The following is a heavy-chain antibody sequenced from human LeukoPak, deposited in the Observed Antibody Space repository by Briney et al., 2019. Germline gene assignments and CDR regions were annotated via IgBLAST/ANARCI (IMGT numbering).Heavy chain of an antibody. CDR3: ARGSLYYGDSSAYFDY. Sequence: SETLSLTCAVYSGSFSGYFWTYIRQPPGMGLEWIGEINQRGSTNYNPSLKSRVTISVDTSKNQFSLRLRSVTAAGTAVYYCARGSLYYGDSSAYFDYWDQGTLVTVSS. V-gene: IGHV4-34*01. J-gene: IGHJ4*02. CDR1: SGSFSGYF. D-gene: IGHD3-22*01. CDR2: INQRGST.